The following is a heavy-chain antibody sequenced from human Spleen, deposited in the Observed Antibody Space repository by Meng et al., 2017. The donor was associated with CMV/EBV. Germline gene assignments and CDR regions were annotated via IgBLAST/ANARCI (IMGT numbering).Heavy chain of an antibody. J-gene: IGHJ4*02. CDR3: ARDLGSSRTFDY. Sequence: SETLSLTCSVSGGSISSSSYYWGWIRQPPGKGLEWIGYIYYSGSTNYNPSLKSRVTISVDTSKNQFSLKLSSVTAADTAVYYCARDLGSSRTFDYWGQGTLVTVSS. CDR2: IYYSGST. D-gene: IGHD6-13*01. V-gene: IGHV4-61*01. CDR1: GGSISSSSYY.